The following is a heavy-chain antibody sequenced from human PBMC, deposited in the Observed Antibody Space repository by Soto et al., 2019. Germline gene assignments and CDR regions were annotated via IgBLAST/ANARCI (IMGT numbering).Heavy chain of an antibody. J-gene: IGHJ6*02. CDR2: ISWNSTTI. V-gene: IGHV3-9*01. CDR3: ARYIPGVRYYGMDV. CDR1: GFTFADYA. Sequence: GGSLRLSCSASGFTFADYAMHWVRQAPGKGLEWVSRISWNSTTICYADSVKGRFTISRDNSKNTLYLQMNSLRAEDTAVYYCARYIPGVRYYGMDVGGQGTRVTVS. D-gene: IGHD5-18*01.